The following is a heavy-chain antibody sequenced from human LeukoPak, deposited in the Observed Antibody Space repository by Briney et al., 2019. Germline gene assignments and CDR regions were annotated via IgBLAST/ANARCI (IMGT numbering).Heavy chain of an antibody. CDR2: ISNSGTST. Sequence: GGSLRLSCAASGFTFSSYALSWVRQAPGKGLDWVSGISNSGTSTSYADSVKGRFSISRDNSKNTLFLQMNSLRADDTAVYYCARTGYRSTWYLEDAFDIWGQGTMVTVSS. J-gene: IGHJ3*02. D-gene: IGHD6-13*01. V-gene: IGHV3-23*01. CDR3: ARTGYRSTWYLEDAFDI. CDR1: GFTFSSYA.